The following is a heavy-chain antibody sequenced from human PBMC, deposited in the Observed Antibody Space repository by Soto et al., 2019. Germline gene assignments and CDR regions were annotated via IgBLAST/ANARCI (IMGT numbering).Heavy chain of an antibody. CDR1: GYTFTSYD. D-gene: IGHD7-27*01. CDR3: XXXXXXXGVDY. J-gene: IGHJ4*02. V-gene: IGHV1-8*01. Sequence: QVQLVQSGAEVKKPGASVKVSCKAAGYTFTSYDINWVRQATGQGLEWMGWMNPNSGNTGYAQKFQGRVTMTRDTSISTAYMXXXSLRXXDTAVXXXXXXXXXXGVDYWGQGTLVTVSS. CDR2: MNPNSGNT.